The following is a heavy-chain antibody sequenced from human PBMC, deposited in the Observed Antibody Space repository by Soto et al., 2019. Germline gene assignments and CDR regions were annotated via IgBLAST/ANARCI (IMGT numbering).Heavy chain of an antibody. J-gene: IGHJ4*02. CDR2: IFFNGDT. CDR1: GGSISNPDYY. D-gene: IGHD4-4*01. V-gene: IGHV4-30-4*01. Sequence: QVQLQESGPGLVKPSQTLSLTCTVSGGSISNPDYYWNWIRQPPGKGLEWIGSIFFNGDTSYNPSLNSRLNISVDTSKNHFSLSLRSVTASDTAVYFCAREGRLQSLDYWGQGTVVTVSS. CDR3: AREGRLQSLDY.